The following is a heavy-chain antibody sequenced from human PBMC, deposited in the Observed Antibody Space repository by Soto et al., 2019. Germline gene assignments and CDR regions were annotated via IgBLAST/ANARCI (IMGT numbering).Heavy chain of an antibody. J-gene: IGHJ6*02. CDR3: ARETRGQQLWDYYYGMDV. V-gene: IGHV4-31*03. D-gene: IGHD6-13*01. CDR1: GGSISSGGYY. Sequence: KTSETLSLTCTVSGGSISSGGYYWSWIRQHPGKGLEWIGYIYYSGSTYYNPSLKSRVTISVDTSKNQFSLKLSSVTAADTAVYYCARETRGQQLWDYYYGMDVWGQGTTVTVSS. CDR2: IYYSGST.